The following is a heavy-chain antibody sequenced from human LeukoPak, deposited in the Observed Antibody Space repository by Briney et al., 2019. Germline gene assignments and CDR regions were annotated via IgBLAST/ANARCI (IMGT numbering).Heavy chain of an antibody. J-gene: IGHJ3*02. CDR1: GGSISSGSYY. Sequence: PSETLSLTCTVSGGSISSGSYYWSWIRQPAGKGLEWIGRIYTSGSTNYNTSLKSRVTISVDTSKNQFSLKLSSVTAADTAVYYCARATYYYDSSGRTDAFDIWGQGTMVTVSS. D-gene: IGHD3-22*01. CDR2: IYTSGST. V-gene: IGHV4-61*02. CDR3: ARATYYYDSSGRTDAFDI.